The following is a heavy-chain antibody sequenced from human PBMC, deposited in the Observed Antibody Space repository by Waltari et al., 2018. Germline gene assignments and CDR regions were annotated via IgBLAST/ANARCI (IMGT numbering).Heavy chain of an antibody. Sequence: QVQLVQSGAEVKKPGASVKVSCKASGYTFPSYDINWVRQATGQGLEWMGWMNPNSGNTCYAQKFQGRVTMTRNTSISTAYMELSSLRSEDTAVYYCARGLYSSSDDWFDPWGQGTLVTVSS. V-gene: IGHV1-8*01. D-gene: IGHD6-6*01. J-gene: IGHJ5*02. CDR2: MNPNSGNT. CDR1: GYTFPSYD. CDR3: ARGLYSSSDDWFDP.